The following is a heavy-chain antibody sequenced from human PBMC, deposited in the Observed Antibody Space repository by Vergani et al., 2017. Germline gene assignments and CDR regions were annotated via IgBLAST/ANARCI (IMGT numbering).Heavy chain of an antibody. D-gene: IGHD6-19*01. CDR1: GGTFSSYA. V-gene: IGHV1-69*01. CDR3: ARAGLRVAGKDYYYGMDV. CDR2: IIPIFGTA. J-gene: IGHJ6*01. Sequence: VQLVESGAEVKKPGSSVKVSCKASGGTFSSYAISWVRKAPGQGLEWMGGIIPIFGTANYAQKFQGRVTITADESTSTAYMEPSSLRSEDTAVYYCARAGLRVAGKDYYYGMDVWGQGTTVTVSS.